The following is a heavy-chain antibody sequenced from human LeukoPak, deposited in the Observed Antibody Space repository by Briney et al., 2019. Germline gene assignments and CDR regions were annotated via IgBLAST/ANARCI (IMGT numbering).Heavy chain of an antibody. CDR1: GGSINSGTYY. CDR3: ARLDNYYDSRGYYYFDY. CDR2: IYYSGST. D-gene: IGHD3-22*01. Sequence: PSETLSLTCTVSGGSINSGTYYWGWIRQPPGKGLEWIGSIYYSGSTYYNPSLKSRVTISLDTSKNQFSLKLSSVTAADTAVYYCARLDNYYDSRGYYYFDYWGQGTLVTVSS. J-gene: IGHJ4*02. V-gene: IGHV4-39*01.